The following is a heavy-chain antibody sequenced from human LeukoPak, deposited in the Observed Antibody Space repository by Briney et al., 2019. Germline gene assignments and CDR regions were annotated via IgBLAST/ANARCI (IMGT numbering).Heavy chain of an antibody. Sequence: PGGSLRLSCAASGFSFSSYAMSWVRQAPGKGLEWVSTISWTGGRTYYADSVKGGFTISRDNSKDTLSLQMNSLRAEDTAVYYCAKDPSVDSGRFDYWGQGTLVTVSS. CDR1: GFSFSSYA. CDR3: AKDPSVDSGRFDY. V-gene: IGHV3-23*01. J-gene: IGHJ4*02. CDR2: ISWTGGRT.